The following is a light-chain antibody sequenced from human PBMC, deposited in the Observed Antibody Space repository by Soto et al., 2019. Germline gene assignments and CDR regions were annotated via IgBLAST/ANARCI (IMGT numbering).Light chain of an antibody. Sequence: QSALTQPASVSGSPGQSITISCTGTSRDVGGYNYVSWHQQHPGKAPKVVITEVSNRPSGVSNRFSGSKSGNTASLTISGLQADDEADYYCCSYAVGDTFYVFGAGTKLTVL. V-gene: IGLV2-23*02. J-gene: IGLJ1*01. CDR1: SRDVGGYNY. CDR3: CSYAVGDTFYV. CDR2: EVS.